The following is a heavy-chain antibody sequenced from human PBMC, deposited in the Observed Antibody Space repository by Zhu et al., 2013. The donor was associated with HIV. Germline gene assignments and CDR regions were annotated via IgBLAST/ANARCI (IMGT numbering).Heavy chain of an antibody. D-gene: IGHD1-1*01. J-gene: IGHJ4*02. V-gene: IGHV1-2*02. Sequence: QVHLVQSGAEVKKPGASVKASCKASGYTFSDYYIHWLRQAPGQGLEWVGWINPNSGATNSAQKFQGRIAMTRDTSISTAYMELSRLTSDDTAVFYCARDRNDKKLFYYFDSWGQGTLVTVSS. CDR1: GYTFSDYY. CDR3: ARDRNDKKLFYYFDS. CDR2: INPNSGAT.